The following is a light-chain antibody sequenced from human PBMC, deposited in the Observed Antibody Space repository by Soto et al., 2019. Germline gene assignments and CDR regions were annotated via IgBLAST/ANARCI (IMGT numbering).Light chain of an antibody. V-gene: IGLV2-8*01. J-gene: IGLJ2*01. CDR2: EVT. Sequence: QSALTQPPSASGSPGQSVAISCTGTSSDVGGNNYVSWYQQHPGKAPKHLVYEVTKRPAGVPDRFSGSKSGNTASLTVSGLQAEDEADYYCSSYAGSNNVIFGGGTQLTVL. CDR3: SSYAGSNNVI. CDR1: SSDVGGNNY.